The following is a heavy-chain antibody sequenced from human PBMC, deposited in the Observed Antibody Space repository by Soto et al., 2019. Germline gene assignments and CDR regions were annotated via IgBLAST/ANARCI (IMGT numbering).Heavy chain of an antibody. CDR1: GYTFASYD. D-gene: IGHD2-2*01. V-gene: IGHV1-8*01. J-gene: IGHJ6*03. CDR3: ARHPSKYCSSTSCRTYYYYMDV. Sequence: GTSVKVSCKASGYTFASYDSNWVRQATGQGLEWMGWMNPNSGNTGYAQKFQGRVTMTRNTSISTAYMELSSLRSEDTAVYYCARHPSKYCSSTSCRTYYYYMDVWGKGTTVTVSS. CDR2: MNPNSGNT.